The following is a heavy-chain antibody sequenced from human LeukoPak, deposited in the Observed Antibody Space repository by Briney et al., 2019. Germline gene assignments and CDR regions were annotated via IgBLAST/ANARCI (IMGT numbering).Heavy chain of an antibody. J-gene: IGHJ4*02. Sequence: SVKVSCKASGGTFSSYAISWVRQAPGQGLEWTGGIIPIFGTANYAQKFQGRVTITADESTSTAYMELSSLRSEDTAVYYCATNYYDSSGYYRHFDYWGQGTLVTVSS. CDR2: IIPIFGTA. D-gene: IGHD3-22*01. CDR1: GGTFSSYA. CDR3: ATNYYDSSGYYRHFDY. V-gene: IGHV1-69*01.